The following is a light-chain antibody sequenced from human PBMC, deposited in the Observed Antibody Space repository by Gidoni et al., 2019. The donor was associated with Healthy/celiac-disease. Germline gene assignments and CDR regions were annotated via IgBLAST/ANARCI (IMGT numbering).Light chain of an antibody. CDR1: SVSSSY. CDR3: QQYGSSLYT. J-gene: IGKJ2*01. CDR2: GAS. V-gene: IGKV3-20*01. Sequence: SVSSSYLAWYQQKPGQAPRLLIYGASSRATGLPDKFSGSGSGTDFTLTISRLEPEDFAVYYCQQYGSSLYTFGQGTKLEIK.